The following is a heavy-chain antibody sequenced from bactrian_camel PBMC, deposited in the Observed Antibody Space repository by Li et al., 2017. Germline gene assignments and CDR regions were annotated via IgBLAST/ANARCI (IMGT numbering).Heavy chain of an antibody. J-gene: IGHJ6*01. CDR2: IDTGDGHT. V-gene: IGHV3S54*01. Sequence: HVQLVESGGDLVQPGGSLRLSCEASGNPYNRRNCMGWFRQASGKEREGVAVIDTGDGHTVYSESVQGRFTISRDKAKKMLYLQMNGLKTEDTAVYYCTASLYSLAIDFGSWGQGTQVTVS. CDR3: TASLYSLAIDFGS. CDR1: GNPYNRRNC. D-gene: IGHD1*01.